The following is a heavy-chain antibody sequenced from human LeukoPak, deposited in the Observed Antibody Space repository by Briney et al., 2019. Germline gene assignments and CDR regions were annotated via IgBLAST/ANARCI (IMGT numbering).Heavy chain of an antibody. Sequence: GASVTVSFKASVDTFTIYAICWGRQTPGQGLGWMGGIIPIFGTANYARKFQGRVTITADESTSTAYMELSSLRSEDTAVYYCARGRVPAAMPPGDVWGKGTTVTVSS. CDR1: VDTFTIYA. CDR2: IIPIFGTA. V-gene: IGHV1-69*01. D-gene: IGHD2-2*01. CDR3: ARGRVPAAMPPGDV. J-gene: IGHJ6*04.